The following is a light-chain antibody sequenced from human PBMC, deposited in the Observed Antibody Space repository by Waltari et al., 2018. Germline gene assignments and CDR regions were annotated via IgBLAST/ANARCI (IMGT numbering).Light chain of an antibody. Sequence: DIQMTQPPSSLSASVGDRVTITCRASQSISTYLSWYQQKPGEAHKLLIFAASSLQYGVSSRFRGSGSGTDFTLTISSLQPEDSATYYCQQSYSSPFTFGPGTKVDI. CDR1: QSISTY. J-gene: IGKJ3*01. CDR2: AAS. CDR3: QQSYSSPFT. V-gene: IGKV1-39*01.